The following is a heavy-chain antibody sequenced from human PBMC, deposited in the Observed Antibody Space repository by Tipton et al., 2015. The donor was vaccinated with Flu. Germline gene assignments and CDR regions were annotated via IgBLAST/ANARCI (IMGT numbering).Heavy chain of an antibody. Sequence: TLSLTCAVYGGSFSGYYWSWIRQPPGKGLEWIGEINHSGSTNYNPSLKSRVTISVDTSKNQFSLKVSSLTAADTAVYYCARGSGYANPSLAYWGQGTLVTVSS. CDR3: ARGSGYANPSLAY. CDR1: GGSFSGYY. D-gene: IGHD5-12*01. CDR2: INHSGST. V-gene: IGHV4-34*01. J-gene: IGHJ4*02.